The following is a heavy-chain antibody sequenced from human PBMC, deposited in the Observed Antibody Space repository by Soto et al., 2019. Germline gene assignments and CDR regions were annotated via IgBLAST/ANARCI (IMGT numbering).Heavy chain of an antibody. CDR1: GLPVAGSY. J-gene: IGHJ6*02. CDR3: VRPLPSGQTHARDV. Sequence: PGGSLRLSCVASGLPVAGSYMAWVRQAPGKRLEWASVIYNDGTTYYSQSVEGRFTISRDTSKNTLYLQMDRLRDEDTAVYYCVRPLPSGQTHARDVWGQGTTVTVSS. D-gene: IGHD3-10*01. CDR2: IYNDGTT. V-gene: IGHV3-53*01.